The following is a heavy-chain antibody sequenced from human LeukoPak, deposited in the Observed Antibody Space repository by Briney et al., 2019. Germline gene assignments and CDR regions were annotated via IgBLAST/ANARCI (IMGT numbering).Heavy chain of an antibody. CDR1: GFTFSSYE. D-gene: IGHD2-15*01. CDR3: AKTPGVVVAATYGMDV. CDR2: ISNSGNTI. J-gene: IGHJ6*02. V-gene: IGHV3-48*03. Sequence: GGSLRLSCAASGFTFSSYEMNWVRQAPGKGLEWVSYISNSGNTIFYADSVKGRFTISRDNGKNSLYLQMNSLRAEDTAVYYCAKTPGVVVAATYGMDVWGQGTTVTVSS.